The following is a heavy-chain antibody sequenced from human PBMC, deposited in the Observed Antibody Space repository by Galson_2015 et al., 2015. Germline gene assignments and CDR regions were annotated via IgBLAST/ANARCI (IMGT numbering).Heavy chain of an antibody. D-gene: IGHD2-8*02. J-gene: IGHJ5*02. Sequence: GSLRLSCAASGFSFSNYAMNWVRQAPGKGLEWVAGITASDGNPYYADSVRGRFTISRDNSKSVLSLQMNSLRTEDTALYYCAKTACSGGSCRGTNWFDPWGQGTLVIVSS. V-gene: IGHV3-23*01. CDR3: AKTACSGGSCRGTNWFDP. CDR1: GFSFSNYA. CDR2: ITASDGNP.